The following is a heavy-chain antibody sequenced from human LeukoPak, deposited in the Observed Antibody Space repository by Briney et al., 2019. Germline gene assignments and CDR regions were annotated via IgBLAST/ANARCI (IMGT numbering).Heavy chain of an antibody. D-gene: IGHD5-12*01. CDR2: INSNSRTI. CDR1: GFTFSSYM. V-gene: IGHV3-48*01. Sequence: GGSLRLSCAASGFTFSSYMMNWVRQAPGKGLEWVSYINSNSRTIYYADSVKGRFTVSRDNAKNTVYLQMNSLRAEDTSVYYCASGFSGYGVGYWGQGTLVTVSS. J-gene: IGHJ4*02. CDR3: ASGFSGYGVGY.